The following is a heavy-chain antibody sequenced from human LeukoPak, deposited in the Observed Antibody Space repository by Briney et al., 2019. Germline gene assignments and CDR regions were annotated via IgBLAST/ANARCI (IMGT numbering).Heavy chain of an antibody. D-gene: IGHD3-3*01. J-gene: IGHJ4*02. CDR2: IRFDGSDK. V-gene: IGHV3-30*02. CDR1: GFTFSSCG. Sequence: GGSLGLSCVTSGFTFSSCGMHWVRQAPGKGLEWVAFIRFDGSDKYVDSVKGRFTISRDNSKNTLYLQMNSLRVEDTAVYYCACSQGGDDFWSGYPDYWGQGTLVTVSS. CDR3: ACSQGGDDFWSGYPDY.